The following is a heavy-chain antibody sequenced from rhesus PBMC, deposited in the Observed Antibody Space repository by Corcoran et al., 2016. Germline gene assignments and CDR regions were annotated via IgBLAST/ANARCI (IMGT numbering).Heavy chain of an antibody. CDR2: IIPLVGVT. V-gene: IGHV1-198*02. CDR1: GITFGSYV. CDR3: ARYSSREFNSLDV. J-gene: IGHJ5-2*02. D-gene: IGHD5-12*01. Sequence: QVQPVQSGAEVKKPGASGKVSCKASGITFGSYVMSWVRQAPGQGLEWMGVIIPLVGVTNYAEKFQGKVTITADTSTTPAYMELNSLRSEDTAVYYCARYSSREFNSLDVWGRGVLVTVSS.